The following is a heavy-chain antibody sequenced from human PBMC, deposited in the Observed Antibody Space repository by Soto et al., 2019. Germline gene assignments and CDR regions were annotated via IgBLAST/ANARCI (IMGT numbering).Heavy chain of an antibody. J-gene: IGHJ6*02. V-gene: IGHV3-64D*06. Sequence: GGSLRLSCSASGFTFSSYAMHWVRQAPWKGLEYVSAISSNGGSTYYADSVKGRFTISRDNSKNTLYLQMSSLRAEDTAVYYCVKGSGYDTYYYYYGMDVWGQGTTVTV. CDR1: GFTFSSYA. CDR2: ISSNGGST. D-gene: IGHD5-12*01. CDR3: VKGSGYDTYYYYYGMDV.